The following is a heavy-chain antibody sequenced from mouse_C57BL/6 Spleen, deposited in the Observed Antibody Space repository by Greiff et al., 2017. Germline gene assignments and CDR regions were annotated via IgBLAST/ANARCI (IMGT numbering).Heavy chain of an antibody. CDR1: GYTFTSYW. J-gene: IGHJ2*01. V-gene: IGHV1-50*01. CDR3: ARWGVYDGYYYFDY. CDR2: IDPSDSYT. Sequence: QVQLQQPGAELVKPGASVKLSCKASGYTFTSYWMQWVKQRPGQGLEWIGEIDPSDSYTNYNQKFKGKATLTVDTSSSTAYMQLSSLTSEDSAVYYCARWGVYDGYYYFDYWGQGTTLTVSS. D-gene: IGHD2-3*01.